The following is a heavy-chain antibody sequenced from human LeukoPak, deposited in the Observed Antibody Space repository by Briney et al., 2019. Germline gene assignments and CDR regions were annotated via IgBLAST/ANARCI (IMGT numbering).Heavy chain of an antibody. CDR3: ARGRATYDFWSGQKIDY. J-gene: IGHJ4*02. Sequence: SETLSLTCAVYGGSFSGYYWSWIRQPPGKGLEWIGEINHSGSTTYNPSLKSRVTISVDTSKNQFSLKLSFVTAADTAVYYCARGRATYDFWSGQKIDYWGQGTLVTVSS. CDR1: GGSFSGYY. CDR2: INHSGST. D-gene: IGHD3-3*01. V-gene: IGHV4-34*01.